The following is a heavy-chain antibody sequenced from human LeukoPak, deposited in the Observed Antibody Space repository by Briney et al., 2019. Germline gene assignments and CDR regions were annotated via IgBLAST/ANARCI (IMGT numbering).Heavy chain of an antibody. CDR2: ISLSGYT. CDR3: ARQPSLSYCSSATCWFDS. D-gene: IGHD2-2*01. J-gene: IGHJ5*01. V-gene: IGHV4-4*02. Sequence: SKTLSLTCGVSGGSITTTNYWSWVRQSPGRGLEWIGEISLSGYTGFNPSLRGRVTMSLDESKNHLSLTLTSVTAADTAVYYCARQPSLSYCSSATCWFDSWGQGTLVTVSS. CDR1: GGSITTTNY.